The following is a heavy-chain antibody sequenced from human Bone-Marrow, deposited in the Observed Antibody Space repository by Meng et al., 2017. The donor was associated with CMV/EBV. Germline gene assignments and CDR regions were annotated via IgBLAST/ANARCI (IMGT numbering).Heavy chain of an antibody. CDR3: ASSIAAHPVLFDY. CDR1: GFTFSSYW. D-gene: IGHD6-6*01. Sequence: GGSLRLSCAASGFTFSSYWMSWVRQAPGKGLEWVANIKQDGSEKYYVDSVKGRFTISRDNAKNSLYLQMNSLRAEDMAVYYCASSIAAHPVLFDYWGQGTLVTVSS. CDR2: IKQDGSEK. J-gene: IGHJ4*02. V-gene: IGHV3-7*01.